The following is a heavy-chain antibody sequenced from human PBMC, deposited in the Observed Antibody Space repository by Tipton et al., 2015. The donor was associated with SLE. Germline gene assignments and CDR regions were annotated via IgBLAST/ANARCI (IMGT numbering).Heavy chain of an antibody. D-gene: IGHD6-13*01. CDR2: IYYSGST. J-gene: IGHJ6*02. CDR3: ARDLIPAAGGYGMDV. Sequence: TLSLTCTVSGGSISSYYWSWIRQPPGKGLEWIGYIYYSGSTNYNPSLKSRVTISVDTSKNQFSLKLSSVTAADTAVYYCARDLIPAAGGYGMDVWGQGTTVTVSS. CDR1: GGSISSYY. V-gene: IGHV4-59*01.